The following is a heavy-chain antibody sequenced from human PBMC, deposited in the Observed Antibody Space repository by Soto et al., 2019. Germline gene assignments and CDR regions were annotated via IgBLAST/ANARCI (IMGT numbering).Heavy chain of an antibody. CDR3: ARATNDFWSGYYTNYYYYMDV. V-gene: IGHV3-48*01. J-gene: IGHJ6*03. D-gene: IGHD3-3*01. CDR2: ISSSSSTI. Sequence: GGSLRLSCAASGFTFSSYSMNWVRQAPGKGLEWVSYISSSSSTIYYADSVKGRFTISRDNAKNSLYLQMNSLRAEDTAVYCCARATNDFWSGYYTNYYYYMDVWGKGTTVTVSS. CDR1: GFTFSSYS.